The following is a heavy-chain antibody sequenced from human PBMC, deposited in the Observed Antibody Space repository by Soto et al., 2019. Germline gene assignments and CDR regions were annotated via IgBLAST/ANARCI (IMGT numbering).Heavy chain of an antibody. D-gene: IGHD2-21*02. CDR1: GGSISSYY. CDR2: IYYSGST. V-gene: IGHV4-59*08. J-gene: IGHJ4*02. Sequence: SETLSLTCTVSGGSISSYYWSWIRQPPGKGLEWIGYIYYSGSTNYNPSLKSRVTISVDTSKNQFSLKLSSVTAADTAVYYCARHRFLVTTFDYWAQRTLVPVSS. CDR3: ARHRFLVTTFDY.